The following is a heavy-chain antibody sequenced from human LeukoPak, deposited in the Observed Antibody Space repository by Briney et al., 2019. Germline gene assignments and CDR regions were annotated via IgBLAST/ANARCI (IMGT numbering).Heavy chain of an antibody. CDR2: ISYDGSNK. CDR1: GFTFSSYA. J-gene: IGHJ6*03. D-gene: IGHD1-14*01. Sequence: GRSLRLSCAASGFTFSSYAMHWVRQAPGKGLEWVAVISYDGSNKYYEDSVKGRFTISRDNSKNTLHLQMNSLRAEDTAVYYCARVGPWVNPDYYYYYMDVWGKGTTVTVSS. CDR3: ARVGPWVNPDYYYYYMDV. V-gene: IGHV3-30*04.